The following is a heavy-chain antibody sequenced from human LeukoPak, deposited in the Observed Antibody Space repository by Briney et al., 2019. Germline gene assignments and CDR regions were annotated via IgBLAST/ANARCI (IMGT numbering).Heavy chain of an antibody. V-gene: IGHV3-33*01. D-gene: IGHD3-3*01. CDR2: IWYDGTNK. CDR3: AREYYDFWSDKKGFDP. J-gene: IGHJ5*02. Sequence: GGSLRLSCAASGFSFSSYGMHWVRQAPGKGLEWVAVIWYDGTNKYYADSVKGRFTISRDNAKNSLYLQMNSLRAEDTAVYYCAREYYDFWSDKKGFDPWGQGTLVTVSS. CDR1: GFSFSSYG.